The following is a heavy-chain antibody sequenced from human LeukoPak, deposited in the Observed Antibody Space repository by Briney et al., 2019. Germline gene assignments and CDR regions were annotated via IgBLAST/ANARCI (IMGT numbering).Heavy chain of an antibody. CDR1: GFTFISYA. J-gene: IGHJ4*02. CDR2: IYYDGSNK. CDR3: ASDKSVYCDYSEFDY. Sequence: GGSLRLSCAASGFTFISYAMHWVRQAPGKGLEWVAVIYYDGSNKYYADSVQGRFTISRDNSKNTLYLQMNSLRAEDTAVYYCASDKSVYCDYSEFDYWGEGTLVTVSS. D-gene: IGHD4-17*01. V-gene: IGHV3-30*04.